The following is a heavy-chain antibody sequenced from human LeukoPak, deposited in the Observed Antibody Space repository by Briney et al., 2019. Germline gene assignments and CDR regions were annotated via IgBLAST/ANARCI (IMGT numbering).Heavy chain of an antibody. V-gene: IGHV3-66*02. CDR1: GFTVSSNY. D-gene: IGHD6-13*01. J-gene: IGHJ4*02. Sequence: GGSLRLSCAASGFTVSSNYMNWVRQAPGKGLEWVSIIYSGGDTYYADYVKGRFTISRDNSKNTLYLQMNNLRPEDTAVYYCTRGPGSTWYSDYWGQGTLVTVSS. CDR3: TRGPGSTWYSDY. CDR2: IYSGGDT.